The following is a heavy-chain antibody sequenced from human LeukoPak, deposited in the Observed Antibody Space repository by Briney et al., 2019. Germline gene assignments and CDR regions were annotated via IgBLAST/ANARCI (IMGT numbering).Heavy chain of an antibody. D-gene: IGHD4-17*01. Sequence: GGSLRLSCAASGFTFTSYGFHWVRQAPGKGLEWVSYISSSGSTIYYADSVKGRFTISRDNAKNSLYLQMNSLRAEDTAVYYCARSPGRVTTYYYYYYMDVWGKGTTVTVSS. J-gene: IGHJ6*03. V-gene: IGHV3-48*04. CDR2: ISSSGSTI. CDR3: ARSPGRVTTYYYYYYMDV. CDR1: GFTFTSYG.